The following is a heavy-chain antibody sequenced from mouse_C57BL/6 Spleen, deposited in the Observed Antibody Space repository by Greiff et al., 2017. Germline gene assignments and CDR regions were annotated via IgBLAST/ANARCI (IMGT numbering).Heavy chain of an antibody. D-gene: IGHD1-2*01. CDR1: GYAFTNYL. J-gene: IGHJ3*01. V-gene: IGHV1-54*01. CDR2: INPGSGGT. Sequence: QVQLQQSGAELVRPGTSVKVSCKASGYAFTNYLIEWVTQRPGQGLEWIGVINPGSGGTNYNEKFKGKVTLTADKSSSTAYMQLSSLTSADAEVYVCGKYGCAYWGQGTLVTVSA. CDR3: GKYGCAY.